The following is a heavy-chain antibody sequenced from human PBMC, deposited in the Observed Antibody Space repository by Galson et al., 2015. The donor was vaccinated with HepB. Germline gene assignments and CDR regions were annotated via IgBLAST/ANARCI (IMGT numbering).Heavy chain of an antibody. CDR3: ARLRIQLLGLDV. J-gene: IGHJ6*02. V-gene: IGHV3-53*01. CDR1: GFTVSSNY. Sequence: SLRLSCAASGFTVSSNYMSWVRQAPGKGLEWVSVIYSGGSTYYADSVKGRFTISRDNSKNTLYLQMNSLRAEDTAVYYCARLRIQLLGLDVWGQGTTVTVSS. D-gene: IGHD5-18*01. CDR2: IYSGGST.